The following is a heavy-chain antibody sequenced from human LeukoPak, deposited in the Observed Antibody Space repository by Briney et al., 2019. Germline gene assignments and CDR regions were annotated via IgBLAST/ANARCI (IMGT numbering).Heavy chain of an antibody. CDR3: ARDTEMYSSSWYEAGY. J-gene: IGHJ4*02. Sequence: ASVKVSCKASGYTFPSYFMHWVRQAPGQGLEWMGWISAYNGNTNYAQKLQGRVTMTTDTSTSTAYMELRSLRSDDTAVYYCARDTEMYSSSWYEAGYWGQGTLVTVSS. CDR2: ISAYNGNT. CDR1: GYTFPSYF. D-gene: IGHD6-13*01. V-gene: IGHV1-18*04.